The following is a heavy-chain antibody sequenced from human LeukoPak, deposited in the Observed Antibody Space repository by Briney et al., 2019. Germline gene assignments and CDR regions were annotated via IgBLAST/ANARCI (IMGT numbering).Heavy chain of an antibody. J-gene: IGHJ4*02. D-gene: IGHD7-27*01. Sequence: ASVRVSCKASGYTFTDYYVHWVRQAPGQGLEWMGWISPSSGDTNYAQKFQGRVTMTRDTSISTAYMELSSLRSDDTAVYYCARGWGFGSIDYWGQGTLVTV. CDR3: ARGWGFGSIDY. CDR2: ISPSSGDT. CDR1: GYTFTDYY. V-gene: IGHV1-2*02.